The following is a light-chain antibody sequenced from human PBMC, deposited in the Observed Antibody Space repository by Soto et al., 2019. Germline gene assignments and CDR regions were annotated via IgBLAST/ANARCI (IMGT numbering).Light chain of an antibody. Sequence: DIQMTQSPSTLSASVGDRVTITCRASQSIGAWVSWYQQKPGKAPNLLIYKASSLESGVPSRFSGRGSGTEFTLTISSLQPDDFANYYCQQYNSFPLTFGGGTKVEIK. CDR3: QQYNSFPLT. J-gene: IGKJ4*01. CDR2: KAS. V-gene: IGKV1-5*03. CDR1: QSIGAW.